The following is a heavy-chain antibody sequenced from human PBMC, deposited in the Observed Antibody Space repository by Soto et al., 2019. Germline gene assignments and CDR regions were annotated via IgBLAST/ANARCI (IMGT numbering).Heavy chain of an antibody. CDR2: IYYSGLT. V-gene: IGHV4-31*03. D-gene: IGHD3-16*01. CDR1: GGSMRSEGYY. J-gene: IGHJ4*02. Sequence: QVQLQESGPGLVEPSQTLSLTCSVSGGSMRSEGYYWSWIRQHPGKGLEWIGYIYYSGLTDYNPSLKRRLTTSVEKSKNEYYPKMRSVTAGDTAVYYGAYLRGFTGSPGDWGQGNLVTVS. CDR3: AYLRGFTGSPGD.